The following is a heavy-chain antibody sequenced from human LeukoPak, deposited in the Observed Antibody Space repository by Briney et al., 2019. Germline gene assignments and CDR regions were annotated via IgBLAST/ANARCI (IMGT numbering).Heavy chain of an antibody. CDR1: GFTFSSYA. J-gene: IGHJ4*02. V-gene: IGHV3-30-3*01. CDR2: ISYDGSNK. D-gene: IGHD2-15*01. Sequence: GRSLRLSCAASGFTFSSYAMHWVRQAPGKGLEWVAVISYDGSNKYYADSVKGRFTISRDNSMNTLYLQMNSLRGEDTALYYCAKGGRLQMTDYWGQGTLVTVSS. CDR3: AKGGRLQMTDY.